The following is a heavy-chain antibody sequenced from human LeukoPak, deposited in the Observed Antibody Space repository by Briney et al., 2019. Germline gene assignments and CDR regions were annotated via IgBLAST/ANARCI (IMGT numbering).Heavy chain of an antibody. CDR3: ARGDCSGGSCYPDYYYYYYGMDV. CDR1: GDSVSSNSAA. Sequence: SQTLSLTCAISGDSVSSNSAAWNWIRQSPSRGLEWLGRTYYRSRWYNDYAVSVKSRITINPDTSKNQFSLQLNSVTPEDTAVYYCARGDCSGGSCYPDYYYYYYGMDVWGQGTTVTVSS. CDR2: TYYRSRWYN. D-gene: IGHD2-15*01. V-gene: IGHV6-1*01. J-gene: IGHJ6*02.